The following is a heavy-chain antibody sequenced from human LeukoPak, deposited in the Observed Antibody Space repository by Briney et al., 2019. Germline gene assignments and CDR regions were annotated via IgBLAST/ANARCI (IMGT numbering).Heavy chain of an antibody. D-gene: IGHD1-26*01. CDR1: GYTFTSYG. CDR3: ARANYTGIVGATTLDY. Sequence: ASVKVSCKASGYTFTSYGISWVRQAPGQGLEWMGWISAYNGNTNHAQKLQGRVTMTTDTSTSTAYMELRSLRSDDTAVYYCARANYTGIVGATTLDYWGQGTLVTVSS. V-gene: IGHV1-18*01. J-gene: IGHJ4*02. CDR2: ISAYNGNT.